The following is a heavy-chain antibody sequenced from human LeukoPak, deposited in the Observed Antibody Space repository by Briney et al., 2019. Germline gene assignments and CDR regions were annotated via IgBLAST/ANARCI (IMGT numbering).Heavy chain of an antibody. CDR2: ISTNGDRT. D-gene: IGHD6-19*01. CDR3: ARGVAISSSGWYDTFDY. Sequence: VGSLRLSSAASGFTFSNSAMYWVRQAPGKGLEFVSVISTNGDRTYYADSVKGRFTISRDNSKNTLYLQMGSLRADDMAVYYCARGVAISSSGWYDTFDYWGQGALVTISS. CDR1: GFTFSNSA. J-gene: IGHJ4*02. V-gene: IGHV3-64*02.